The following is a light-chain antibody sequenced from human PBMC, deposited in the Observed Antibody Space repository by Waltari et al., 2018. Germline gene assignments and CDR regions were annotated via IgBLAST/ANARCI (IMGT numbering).Light chain of an antibody. CDR2: SAN. V-gene: IGLV3-19*01. CDR3: ASRVNTGDVQGV. Sequence: SSELTQDPAVSVALGQTATITCQGDSLRGYHASWFQQKPGQAPILVLFSANDRPSGIPDRFSGSSSGDTVSLTITGAQAEDEADYYCASRVNTGDVQGVFGGGTKLTVL. CDR1: SLRGYH. J-gene: IGLJ3*02.